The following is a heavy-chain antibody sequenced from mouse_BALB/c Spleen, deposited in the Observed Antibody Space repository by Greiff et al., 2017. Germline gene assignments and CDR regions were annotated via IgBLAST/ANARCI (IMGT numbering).Heavy chain of an antibody. V-gene: IGHV14-4*02. J-gene: IGHJ3*01. D-gene: IGHD2-2*01. CDR3: NAWYGYGD. CDR2: IDPENGDT. CDR1: GFNIKDYY. Sequence: EVKLMESGAELVRSGASVKLSCTASGFNIKDYYMHWVKQRPEQGLEWIGWIDPENGDTEYAPKFQGKATMTADTSSNTAYLQLSSLTSEDTAVYYCNAWYGYGDWGQGTLVTVSA.